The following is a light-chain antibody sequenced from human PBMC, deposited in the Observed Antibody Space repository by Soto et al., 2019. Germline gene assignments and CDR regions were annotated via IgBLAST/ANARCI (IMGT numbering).Light chain of an antibody. V-gene: IGKV3-15*01. CDR1: QSVTSGK. CDR3: QQSNNWPPT. Sequence: EIVMTQSPGTLSVSPGERATLSCRASQSVTSGKLAWYQQKPGQAPRLLIYGVSTRATGVPARFSGSGSGTEFTLTISSLQSEDFAVYYCQQSNNWPPTFGGGTKVEIK. CDR2: GVS. J-gene: IGKJ4*01.